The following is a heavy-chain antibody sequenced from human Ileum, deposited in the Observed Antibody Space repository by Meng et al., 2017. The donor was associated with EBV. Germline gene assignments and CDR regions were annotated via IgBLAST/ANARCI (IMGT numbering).Heavy chain of an antibody. CDR3: ARGSGAGGRDWFDP. CDR2: MNSYTGNA. D-gene: IGHD3-16*01. CDR1: GSTFINHD. J-gene: IGHJ5*02. V-gene: IGHV1-8*01. Sequence: VTPVQSGAEVKKPGASVKVSCKASGSTFINHDINWVRQAAGQGLESIGWMNSYTGNAGYAQKFRGRVTMTRDTSINTAYLEVISLTSEDTAVYYCARGSGAGGRDWFDPWGQGTLVTVSS.